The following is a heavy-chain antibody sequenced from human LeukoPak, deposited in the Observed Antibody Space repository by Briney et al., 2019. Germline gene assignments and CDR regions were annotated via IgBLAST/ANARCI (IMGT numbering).Heavy chain of an antibody. Sequence: GASVKVSCKTSGYPFTDYFIHWVRQAPGQGLEWMGWINPKSDGTNYAQKFQGRVTMTRDTSISTAYMELSRLRSDDTAVYYCARAYYTSCYDYWGQGTLVTVSS. J-gene: IGHJ4*02. CDR1: GYPFTDYF. V-gene: IGHV1-2*02. D-gene: IGHD2-2*01. CDR2: INPKSDGT. CDR3: ARAYYTSCYDY.